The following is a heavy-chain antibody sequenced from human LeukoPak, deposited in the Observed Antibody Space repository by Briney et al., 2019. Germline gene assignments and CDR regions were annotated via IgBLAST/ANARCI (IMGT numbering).Heavy chain of an antibody. CDR1: GFTFSTYA. CDR3: AKDLRRRYYFGSGSRGGTFDI. J-gene: IGHJ3*02. Sequence: PGRSLRLSCAASGFTFSTYAMHWVRQAPGKGLEWVAVTSYDGSNKYYADSVKGRFTISRDNSKNTLYLQMNSLRAEDTAVYYCAKDLRRRYYFGSGSRGGTFDIWGQGTMVTVSS. CDR2: TSYDGSNK. D-gene: IGHD3-10*01. V-gene: IGHV3-30*18.